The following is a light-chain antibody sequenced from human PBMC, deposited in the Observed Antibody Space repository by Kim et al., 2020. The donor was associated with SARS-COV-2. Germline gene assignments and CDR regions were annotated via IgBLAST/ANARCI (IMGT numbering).Light chain of an antibody. CDR3: CSFAGSSTWV. Sequence: GQSSSIACTGASREVGGYDFVSWYQQHPGKAPKLMIYEVTKRPSGVSHRFSGSKSGNTASLTISGLQAEDEADYYCCSFAGSSTWVFGGGTRLTVL. CDR2: EVT. V-gene: IGLV2-23*02. CDR1: SREVGGYDF. J-gene: IGLJ3*02.